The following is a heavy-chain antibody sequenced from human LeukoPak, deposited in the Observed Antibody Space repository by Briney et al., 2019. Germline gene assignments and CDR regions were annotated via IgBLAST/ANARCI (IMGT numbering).Heavy chain of an antibody. Sequence: AGSLRLSCAAYGFTFRNYEMKWVRQAPGVGLEWVSNIRSDGTNIFYADSVKGRFTISRDNARNSLYLQMNSLRADDTAVYYCARGRREAPGYNPLASRWCGPWGQGTLVTASS. CDR1: GFTFRNYE. CDR3: ARGRREAPGYNPLASRWCGP. CDR2: IRSDGTNI. V-gene: IGHV3-48*03. J-gene: IGHJ5*02. D-gene: IGHD5-24*01.